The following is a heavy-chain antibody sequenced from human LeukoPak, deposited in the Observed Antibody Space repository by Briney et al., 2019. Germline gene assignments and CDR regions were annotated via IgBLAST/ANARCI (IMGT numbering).Heavy chain of an antibody. V-gene: IGHV3-21*01. J-gene: IGHJ4*02. CDR3: ARSGYDYNSYFDY. CDR1: GFTFSSYS. Sequence: GGSLRLSCAASGFTFSSYSMNWVRQAPGKGLEWVSSISSSSSYIYYADSVKGRFTISRDNAKNSLYLQMNSLRAEDTAVYYCARSGYDYNSYFDYWGQGTLVTVSS. CDR2: ISSSSSYI. D-gene: IGHD5-12*01.